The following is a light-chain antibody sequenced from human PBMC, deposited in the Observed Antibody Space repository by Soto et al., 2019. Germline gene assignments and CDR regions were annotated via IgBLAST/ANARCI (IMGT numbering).Light chain of an antibody. V-gene: IGLV1-47*01. CDR1: SSNIGSNY. Sequence: QSVPTQPPSASGTPGQRVTISCSGSSSNIGSNYVYWYQQLPGTAPKLLIYRNNQRPSGVPDRFSGSKSGTSASLAISGLRSEDEADYYCAAWDDSLSGSYVFGTGTQLTVL. CDR3: AAWDDSLSGSYV. CDR2: RNN. J-gene: IGLJ1*01.